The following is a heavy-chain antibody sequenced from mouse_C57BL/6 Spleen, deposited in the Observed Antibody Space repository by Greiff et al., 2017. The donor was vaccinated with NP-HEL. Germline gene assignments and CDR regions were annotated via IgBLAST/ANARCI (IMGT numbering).Heavy chain of an antibody. Sequence: QVQLQQPGTELVKPGASVKLSCKASGYTFTSYWMHWVKQRPGQGLEWIGNINPSNGGTNYNEKFKSKATLTVAKSSSTAYMQLSSLTSEDAAVYDGARGVGSSGPAWYAGWGKGTLVTVSA. CDR2: INPSNGGT. D-gene: IGHD3-2*02. CDR3: ARGVGSSGPAWYAG. J-gene: IGHJ3*01. CDR1: GYTFTSYW. V-gene: IGHV1-53*01.